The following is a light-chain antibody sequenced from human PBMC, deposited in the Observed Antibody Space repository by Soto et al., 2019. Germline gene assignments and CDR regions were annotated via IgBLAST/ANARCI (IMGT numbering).Light chain of an antibody. V-gene: IGKV2-28*01. J-gene: IGKJ4*01. Sequence: DIVMTQSPLSLSVTPGEPASISCRSSQSLLHSNGYNYLDWYLQKPGQSPQLLIYLGFSRASGVPDRFSGRGSGTDFTLKISRVEAEDVGVYYCMQALQTPSFGGGTKVEIK. CDR1: QSLLHSNGYNY. CDR2: LGF. CDR3: MQALQTPS.